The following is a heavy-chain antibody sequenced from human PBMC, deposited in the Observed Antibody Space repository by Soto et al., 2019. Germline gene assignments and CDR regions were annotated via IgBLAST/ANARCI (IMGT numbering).Heavy chain of an antibody. D-gene: IGHD5-12*01. J-gene: IGHJ4*02. Sequence: QVQLVQSGAEVKKPGASVKVSCKASGYTFTNYGISWVRQAPGQGLERMGWISDYNANTNYAQKVQGRVTMTTDRSRSTAYRELRSLSFDDPAVYYCAGRSSRGGYDLDYWGQGALVTVSS. V-gene: IGHV1-18*04. CDR3: AGRSSRGGYDLDY. CDR2: ISDYNANT. CDR1: GYTFTNYG.